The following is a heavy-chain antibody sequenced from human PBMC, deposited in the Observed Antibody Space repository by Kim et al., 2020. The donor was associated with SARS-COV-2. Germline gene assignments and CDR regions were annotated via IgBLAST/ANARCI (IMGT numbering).Heavy chain of an antibody. Sequence: GGSLRLSCAASGFTFSSYGIHWVRQAPGKGLEWVAVISYDGGNKYYADSVKGRFTISRDNSKNTVYLQMNSLRAEDTAVYYCAKDRVSWCNYYGMDVWGQGTTVTVSS. J-gene: IGHJ6*02. D-gene: IGHD6-13*01. V-gene: IGHV3-30*18. CDR2: ISYDGGNK. CDR1: GFTFSSYG. CDR3: AKDRVSWCNYYGMDV.